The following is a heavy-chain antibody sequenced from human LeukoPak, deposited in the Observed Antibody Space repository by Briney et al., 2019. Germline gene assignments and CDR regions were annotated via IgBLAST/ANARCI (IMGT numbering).Heavy chain of an antibody. CDR1: GGSISSSSYY. CDR3: ARLTGSWYFDL. D-gene: IGHD1-14*01. Sequence: SETLSLTCTVSGGSISSSSYYWGWIRQPPGKGLEWIGSIYYSGSTYYNPSLKSRVTISVDTSKNQFSLKLSSVTAADTAVYYCARLTGSWYFDLWGRGTLVTDSS. V-gene: IGHV4-39*01. J-gene: IGHJ2*01. CDR2: IYYSGST.